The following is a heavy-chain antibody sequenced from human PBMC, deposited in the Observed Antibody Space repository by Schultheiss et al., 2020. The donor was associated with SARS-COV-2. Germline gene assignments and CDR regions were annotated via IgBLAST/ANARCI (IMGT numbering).Heavy chain of an antibody. V-gene: IGHV3-23*01. CDR2: ISGSGGST. D-gene: IGHD5-18*01. Sequence: ETLSLTCTVSGGSISSSSYYWGWIRQPPGKGLEWVSAISGSGGSTYYADSVKGRFTISRDNAKNSLYLQMNSLRAEDTAVYYCARGGRLWTYYFDYWGQGTLVTVSS. CDR3: ARGGRLWTYYFDY. J-gene: IGHJ4*02. CDR1: GGSISSSSYY.